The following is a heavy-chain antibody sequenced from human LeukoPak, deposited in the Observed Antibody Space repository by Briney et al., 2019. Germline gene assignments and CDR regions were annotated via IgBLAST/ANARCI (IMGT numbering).Heavy chain of an antibody. D-gene: IGHD1-26*01. J-gene: IGHJ4*02. CDR3: ARDEGIVAGATLDY. CDR1: DFSFITYA. V-gene: IGHV3-23*01. Sequence: PGGSLRLSCAASDFSFITYAMSWVRQAPGKGLEWVSTISGGGDATYYADSVKGRFTISRDNSKNTLYLQMNSLRVEDTAVYYCARDEGIVAGATLDYWGQGTLVTVSS. CDR2: ISGGGDAT.